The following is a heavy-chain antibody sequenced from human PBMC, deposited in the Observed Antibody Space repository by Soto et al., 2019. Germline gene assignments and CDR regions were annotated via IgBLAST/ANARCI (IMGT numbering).Heavy chain of an antibody. CDR1: GGSISSGGYY. J-gene: IGHJ4*02. V-gene: IGHV4-31*03. D-gene: IGHD3-10*01. CDR3: ARVSGSGSSPYFGY. Sequence: QVQLQESGPGLVKPSQTLSLTCTVSGGSISSGGYYWSWIRQHPGKGLEWIGYIYYSGSTYYNPSLKSRVAISVGSSKSQFSLKLSSVTAADTAVYYCARVSGSGSSPYFGYWGQGTLVTVSS. CDR2: IYYSGST.